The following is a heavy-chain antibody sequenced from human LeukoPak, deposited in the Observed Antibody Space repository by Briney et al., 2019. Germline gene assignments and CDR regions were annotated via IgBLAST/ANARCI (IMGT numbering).Heavy chain of an antibody. CDR2: ISYDGSNK. CDR1: GFTFSSYG. CDR3: AKTLGTYYYDSSAYYNWFDP. J-gene: IGHJ5*02. V-gene: IGHV3-30*18. D-gene: IGHD3-22*01. Sequence: PGGSLRLSCAASGFTFSSYGMHWVRQAPGKGLEWVAVISYDGSNKYYADSVKGRFTISRDNSKNTLYLQMNSLRAEDTAVYYCAKTLGTYYYDSSAYYNWFDPWGQGTLVTVSS.